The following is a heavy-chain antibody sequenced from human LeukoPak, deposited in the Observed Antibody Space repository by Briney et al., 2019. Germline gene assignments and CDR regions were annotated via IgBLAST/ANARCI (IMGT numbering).Heavy chain of an antibody. CDR3: ARVEYREKFFQH. CDR2: ISSSSSYI. CDR1: GFTFSSYS. J-gene: IGHJ1*01. Sequence: GGSLRLSCAASGFTFSSYSMNWVRQAPGKGLEWVSSISSSSSYIYYADSVKGRFTISRDNAKNSLYLQMNSLRAEDTAVYYCARVEYREKFFQHWGQGTLVTVSS. D-gene: IGHD1-1*01. V-gene: IGHV3-21*04.